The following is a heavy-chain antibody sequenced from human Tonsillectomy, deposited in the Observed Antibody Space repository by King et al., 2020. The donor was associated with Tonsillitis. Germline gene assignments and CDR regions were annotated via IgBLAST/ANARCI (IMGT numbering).Heavy chain of an antibody. V-gene: IGHV4-59*01. J-gene: IGHJ4*02. CDR2: IYYSGST. CDR3: ARGRRISPWGGSGSSYFDY. Sequence: VQLQESGPGLVKPSETLSLTCTVSGGSISSYYWSWIRQPPGKGLEWIGYIYYSGSTKYNPSLKSRVTISVDTSKNQFSLKLSSVTAADTAVYYCARGRRISPWGGSGSSYFDYWGQGSLVTVSS. D-gene: IGHD3-10*01. CDR1: GGSISSYY.